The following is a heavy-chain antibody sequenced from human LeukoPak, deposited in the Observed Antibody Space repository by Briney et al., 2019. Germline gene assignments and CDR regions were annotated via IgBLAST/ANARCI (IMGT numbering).Heavy chain of an antibody. Sequence: GGSLRLSCAASGFTFSSYSMNWVRQAPGKGLEWVSYISSSSSTIYYADSVKGRFTISRDNAKNPLYLQMNSLRAEDTAVYYCARVPTTIYPYFDYWGQGTLVTVSS. CDR2: ISSSSSTI. J-gene: IGHJ4*02. D-gene: IGHD4-17*01. CDR1: GFTFSSYS. V-gene: IGHV3-48*01. CDR3: ARVPTTIYPYFDY.